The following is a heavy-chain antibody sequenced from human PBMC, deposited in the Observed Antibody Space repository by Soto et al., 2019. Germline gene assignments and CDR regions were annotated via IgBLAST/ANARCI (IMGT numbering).Heavy chain of an antibody. D-gene: IGHD2-21*02. V-gene: IGHV3-30-3*01. CDR3: ARERRGGNSGYYLDY. CDR2: ISSDGNNK. Sequence: QVQLVESGGGVVQPGRSLRLSCAASGFTFSNYAMHWVRQAPGKGLEWVTVISSDGNNKYYADSVKGRFTISRDNSKNTLYLQVISLRAEDTVVYYCARERRGGNSGYYLDYWGQGTLVTVSS. CDR1: GFTFSNYA. J-gene: IGHJ4*02.